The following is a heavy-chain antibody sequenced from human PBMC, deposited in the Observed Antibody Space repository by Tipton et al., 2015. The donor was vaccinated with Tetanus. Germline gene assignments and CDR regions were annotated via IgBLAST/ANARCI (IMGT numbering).Heavy chain of an antibody. V-gene: IGHV5-51*01. D-gene: IGHD7-27*01. CDR2: IYPGASSV. Sequence: VQLVQSGAEVKKPGESLNISCKASGYNFATFWIGWVRQKPGKGLEWMGIIYPGASSVRYSPTFQGQVTISADKSMSTAYLQWSSLQASDTAMYYCARRLGPYTGDQIWHFDLWGRGTQVTVSS. CDR3: ARRLGPYTGDQIWHFDL. J-gene: IGHJ2*01. CDR1: GYNFATFW.